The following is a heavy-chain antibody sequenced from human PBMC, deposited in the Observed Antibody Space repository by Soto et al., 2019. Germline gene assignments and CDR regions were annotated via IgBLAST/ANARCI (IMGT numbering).Heavy chain of an antibody. CDR3: ARGGAMGVDY. D-gene: IGHD1-26*01. Sequence: XGSLILSFTASGVTCNTHWMHWVRQAPGKGLVWVSRIYFDGITTNYADSVKGRLTVSRDNAKNTVYLHVNTLRDEDTAVYYCARGGAMGVDYWGQGTLVTVSS. V-gene: IGHV3-74*01. CDR2: IYFDGITT. CDR1: GVTCNTHW. J-gene: IGHJ4*02.